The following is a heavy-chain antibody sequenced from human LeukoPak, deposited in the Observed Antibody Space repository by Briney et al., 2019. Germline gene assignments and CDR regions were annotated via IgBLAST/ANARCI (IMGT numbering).Heavy chain of an antibody. Sequence: ETLSLTCTVSGGSISSSFYYWSWIRQPPGKGLEWIGEINHSGSTNYNPSLKSRVTISVDTSKNQFSLKLSSVTAADTAVYYCARGLYYDYVWGSYRSNWFDPWGQGTLVTVSS. D-gene: IGHD3-16*02. CDR3: ARGLYYDYVWGSYRSNWFDP. V-gene: IGHV4-39*07. CDR2: INHSGST. CDR1: GGSISSSFYY. J-gene: IGHJ5*02.